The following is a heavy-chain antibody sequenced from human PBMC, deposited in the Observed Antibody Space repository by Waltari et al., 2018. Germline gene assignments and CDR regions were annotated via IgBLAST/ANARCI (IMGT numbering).Heavy chain of an antibody. V-gene: IGHV1-3*01. Sequence: QVQLVQSGAEVKKPGASVKDSCKASGYTFSAYAIHWVRKAAGQGLEWMGWVNAGNGNTKYSQRFQGRVTITRATSASTAYMELSSVRSEDTAVYYCARDEKAVVISYDYYSMDVWPKGTTVTVS. CDR3: ARDEKAVVISYDYYSMDV. D-gene: IGHD2-21*01. CDR1: GYTFSAYA. J-gene: IGHJ6*03. CDR2: VNAGNGNT.